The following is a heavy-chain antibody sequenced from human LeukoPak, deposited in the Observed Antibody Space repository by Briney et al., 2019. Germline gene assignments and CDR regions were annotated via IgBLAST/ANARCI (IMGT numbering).Heavy chain of an antibody. D-gene: IGHD3-16*01. V-gene: IGHV1-46*01. CDR2: INPSGGST. J-gene: IGHJ6*02. Sequence: ASVKVSRKASGYTFTSYYMHWVRQAPGQGLEWMGIINPSGGSTSYAQRFQGRVTMTRDTSTSTVYMELSSLRSEDTAVYYCARVPRGGDYYYYGMDVWGQGTTVTVSS. CDR1: GYTFTSYY. CDR3: ARVPRGGDYYYYGMDV.